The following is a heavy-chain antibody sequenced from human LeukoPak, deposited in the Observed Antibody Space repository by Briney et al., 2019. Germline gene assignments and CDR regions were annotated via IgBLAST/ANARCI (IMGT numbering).Heavy chain of an antibody. CDR2: IYYSGNS. J-gene: IGHJ6*03. Sequence: SETLSLTCTVSGGSISSSSYYWGWIRQPPGKGLEWIGSIYYSGNSYYNPSLKSRVTMSIDTSKNQFSLKVNSVTAADTAVYYCASLQGYCSGNRCPSSANYYYYMDVWGKGTTVTVSS. V-gene: IGHV4-39*07. D-gene: IGHD2-15*01. CDR3: ASLQGYCSGNRCPSSANYYYYMDV. CDR1: GGSISSSSYY.